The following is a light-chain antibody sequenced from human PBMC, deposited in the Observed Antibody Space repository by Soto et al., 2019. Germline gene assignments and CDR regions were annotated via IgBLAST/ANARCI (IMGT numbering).Light chain of an antibody. CDR1: QSVSDK. CDR3: QQYNIWPQT. CDR2: HAS. Sequence: EIVMTQSPATLSVSPGERATLSCRASQSVSDKLAWYQQKPGQAPRLLIYHASTRATGIPARFSGSGSGTEFTLTISSLQSEDFAVYFCQQYNIWPQTFGQGTKVDI. V-gene: IGKV3-15*01. J-gene: IGKJ1*01.